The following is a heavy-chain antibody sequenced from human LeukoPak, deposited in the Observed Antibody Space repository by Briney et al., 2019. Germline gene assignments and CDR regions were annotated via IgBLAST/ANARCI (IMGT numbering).Heavy chain of an antibody. CDR2: IYTSEST. CDR3: ARGLWFGDENPPYFDY. V-gene: IGHV4-61*02. Sequence: SETLSLTCTVSGDSISSSSSYWSWIRQPAGKGLEWIGRIYTSESTNYNPSLKSRVTISVDTSRNQFSLKLSSVTAADTAVYYCARGLWFGDENPPYFDYWGQGILVTVSS. CDR1: GDSISSSSSY. J-gene: IGHJ4*02. D-gene: IGHD3-10*01.